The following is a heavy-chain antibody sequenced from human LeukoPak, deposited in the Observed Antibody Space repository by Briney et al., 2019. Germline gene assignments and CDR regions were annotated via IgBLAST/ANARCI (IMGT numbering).Heavy chain of an antibody. J-gene: IGHJ5*02. D-gene: IGHD2-2*01. CDR1: GYTFTSCA. V-gene: IGHV1-18*01. Sequence: ASVKVSCKASGYTFTSCAMNWVRQAPGQGLEWMGWISAYNGNTNYAQKLQGRVTMTTDTSTSTAYMELRSLRSDDTAVYYCARDRCSSTSCYWSHWFDPWGQGTLVTVSS. CDR3: ARDRCSSTSCYWSHWFDP. CDR2: ISAYNGNT.